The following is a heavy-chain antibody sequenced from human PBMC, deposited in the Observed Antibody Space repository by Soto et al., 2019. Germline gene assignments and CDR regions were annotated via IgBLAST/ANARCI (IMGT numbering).Heavy chain of an antibody. CDR3: ARDGHSSSSHYYYYYMDV. CDR1: GFTFSSYS. V-gene: IGHV3-21*01. J-gene: IGHJ6*03. CDR2: ISSSSSYI. Sequence: GGSLRLSCAASGFTFSSYSMNWVRQAPGKGLEWVSSISSSSSYIYYADSVKGRFTISRDNAKNSLYLQMNSLRAEDTAVYYCARDGHSSSSHYYYYYMDVWGKGTTVTVSS. D-gene: IGHD6-6*01.